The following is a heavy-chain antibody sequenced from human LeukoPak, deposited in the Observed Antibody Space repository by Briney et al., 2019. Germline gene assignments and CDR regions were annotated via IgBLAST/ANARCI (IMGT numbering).Heavy chain of an antibody. J-gene: IGHJ4*02. Sequence: GGSLRLSCAASGFTFSDYYMSWIRQAPGKGLEWVSYISSSGSTIYYADSVKGRFTISRDNSKNTLYLQMNSLRAEDTAVYYCAKVRYSYDMYYFDYWGQGTLVTVSS. D-gene: IGHD5-18*01. CDR2: ISSSGSTI. CDR1: GFTFSDYY. V-gene: IGHV3-11*01. CDR3: AKVRYSYDMYYFDY.